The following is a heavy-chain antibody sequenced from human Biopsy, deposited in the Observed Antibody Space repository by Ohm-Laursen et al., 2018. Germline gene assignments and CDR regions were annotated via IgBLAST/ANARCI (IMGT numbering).Heavy chain of an antibody. CDR3: ATKLTGYFHH. J-gene: IGHJ1*01. CDR1: GGTFSNYG. Sequence: SSVKVSCKAPGGTFSNYGVNWVRQAPGQGLEWLGGNIPILGTGNYAQKFQDRVTVAADPSTSTATMELRSLRSDNTAVYYCATKLTGYFHHWGQGTLVIVSS. CDR2: NIPILGTG. V-gene: IGHV1-69*01. D-gene: IGHD3-9*01.